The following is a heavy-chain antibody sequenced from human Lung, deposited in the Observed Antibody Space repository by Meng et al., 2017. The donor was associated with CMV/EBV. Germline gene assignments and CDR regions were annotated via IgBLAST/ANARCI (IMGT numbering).Heavy chain of an antibody. CDR3: AIDHFVVVPASYGMDV. J-gene: IGHJ6*02. CDR1: GFTFSSYA. D-gene: IGHD2-2*01. V-gene: IGHV3-30-3*01. Sequence: GGSLRLXCAASGFTFSSYAMHWVRQAPGKGLEWVAVISYDGSNKYYADSVKGRFTISRDNSKNTLYLKMNSLRAEDTAVYYCAIDHFVVVPASYGMDVWGQGTTVTVSS. CDR2: ISYDGSNK.